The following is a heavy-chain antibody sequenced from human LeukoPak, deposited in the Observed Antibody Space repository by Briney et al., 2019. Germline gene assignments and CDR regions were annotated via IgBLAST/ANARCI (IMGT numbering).Heavy chain of an antibody. J-gene: IGHJ4*02. CDR2: INPNSGGT. CDR1: GYTFTGYY. V-gene: IGHV1-2*04. D-gene: IGHD6-13*01. Sequence: ASVKVSCKASGYTFTGYYMHWVRQAPGQGLEWMGWINPNSGGTNYAQKFQGWVTMTRDTSISTAYMELSRLRSDDTAVYYCARRTKGIAAATDLDYWGQGTLVTVSS. CDR3: ARRTKGIAAATDLDY.